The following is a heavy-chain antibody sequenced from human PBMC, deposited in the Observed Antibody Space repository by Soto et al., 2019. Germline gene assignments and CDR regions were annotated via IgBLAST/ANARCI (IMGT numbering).Heavy chain of an antibody. V-gene: IGHV3-74*01. Sequence: EVQLVESGGGLVQPGGSLRLSCAASGFTFSNYWMPWVRQAPGKGLVWVSRINSDGSTTSHADSVKGRFTISRDNAKNTLYLQMNSLRAEDTAVYYCARLPGYSTGWTPFDFWGQGTQVTVSS. CDR1: GFTFSNYW. CDR2: INSDGSTT. CDR3: ARLPGYSTGWTPFDF. D-gene: IGHD6-19*01. J-gene: IGHJ4*02.